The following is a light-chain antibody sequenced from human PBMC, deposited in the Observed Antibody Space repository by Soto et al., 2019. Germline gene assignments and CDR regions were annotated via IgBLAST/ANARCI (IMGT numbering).Light chain of an antibody. CDR1: SSDVGGYDY. CDR2: EVT. Sequence: QSALTQPPSASGSPGQSVTISCTGTSSDVGGYDYVSWYQQRPGKAPKLLIHEVTKRPSGVPDRFSGSKSGNTASLTVSGLQAEDEADYYCSSYAGRTLYVFGTGTNVTV. V-gene: IGLV2-8*01. J-gene: IGLJ1*01. CDR3: SSYAGRTLYV.